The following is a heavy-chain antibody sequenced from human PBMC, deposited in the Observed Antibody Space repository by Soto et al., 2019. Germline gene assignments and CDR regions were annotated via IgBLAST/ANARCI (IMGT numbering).Heavy chain of an antibody. D-gene: IGHD3-10*01. J-gene: IGHJ4*02. CDR3: AIRSSYYYGSGSYFYFDY. CDR1: GGSISSSSYY. Sequence: SETLSLTCTVSGGSISSSSYYWGWIRQPPGKGLEWIGSIYYSGSTYYNPSLKSRVTISVDTSKNQFSLKLSSVTAADTAVYYCAIRSSYYYGSGSYFYFDYWGQGILVTVSS. V-gene: IGHV4-39*01. CDR2: IYYSGST.